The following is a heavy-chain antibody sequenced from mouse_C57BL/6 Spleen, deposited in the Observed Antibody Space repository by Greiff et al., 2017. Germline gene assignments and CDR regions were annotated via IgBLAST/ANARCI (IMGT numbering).Heavy chain of an antibody. V-gene: IGHV1-55*01. CDR3: ANYGSSYWYFDG. J-gene: IGHJ1*03. CDR2: IYPGSGST. D-gene: IGHD1-1*01. Sequence: VQLQQPGAELVKPGASVKMSCKASGYTFTSYWITWVKQRPGQGLEWIGDIYPGSGSTNYNEKFKSKATLTVDTSSSTAYMQLSSLTSEDSAVYYCANYGSSYWYFDGWGTGTTVTVSS. CDR1: GYTFTSYW.